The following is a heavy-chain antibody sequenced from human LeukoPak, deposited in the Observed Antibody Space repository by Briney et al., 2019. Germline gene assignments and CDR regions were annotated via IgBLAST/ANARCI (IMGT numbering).Heavy chain of an antibody. D-gene: IGHD3-22*01. Sequence: ASVTVSCKASGYTFTDNYIHWVRQAPGQGLEWMGRINPNSGDTFYVQKFRGRVTMTGDSSINTAYMELSSLRSDDTAIYYCARVLGEYFYDSNNYFKFWGQGTLITVSS. J-gene: IGHJ4*02. CDR2: INPNSGDT. CDR3: ARVLGEYFYDSNNYFKF. V-gene: IGHV1-2*06. CDR1: GYTFTDNY.